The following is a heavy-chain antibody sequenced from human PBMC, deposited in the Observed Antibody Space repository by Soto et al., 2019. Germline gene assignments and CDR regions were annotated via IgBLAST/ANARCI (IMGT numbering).Heavy chain of an antibody. D-gene: IGHD3-22*01. J-gene: IGHJ5*02. V-gene: IGHV4-59*01. Sequence: PSETLSLTCTVSGGSISSYYWSWIRQPPGKGLEWIGYIYYSGSTNYNPSLKSRVTISVDTSKNQFSLKLSSVTAADTAVYYCARYYYDSRGYYYPGPWGQGTLVT. CDR1: GGSISSYY. CDR3: ARYYYDSRGYYYPGP. CDR2: IYYSGST.